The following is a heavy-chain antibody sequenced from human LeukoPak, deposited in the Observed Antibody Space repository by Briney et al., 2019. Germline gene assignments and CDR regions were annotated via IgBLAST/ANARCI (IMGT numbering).Heavy chain of an antibody. J-gene: IGHJ4*02. D-gene: IGHD1-1*01. V-gene: IGHV1-8*01. Sequence: EASVKVSCKASGYTFSTCDINWVRRATGQGLEWMGWMNPNSGNTGFAHKFQGRVTLTRDTSINTAYMELSSLRSEDTAVYYCARVLGSISHWGQGTLVTVSS. CDR1: GYTFSTCD. CDR2: MNPNSGNT. CDR3: ARVLGSISH.